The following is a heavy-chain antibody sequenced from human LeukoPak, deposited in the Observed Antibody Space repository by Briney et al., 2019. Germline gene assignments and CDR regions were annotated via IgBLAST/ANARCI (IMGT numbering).Heavy chain of an antibody. D-gene: IGHD1-26*01. J-gene: IGHJ3*02. V-gene: IGHV4-59*01. CDR3: ARAGSYPGAFDI. CDR2: IYYSGST. CDR1: GGSINSYY. Sequence: SETLSLTCTVSGGSINSYYWSWIRQPPGKGLEWSGYIYYSGSTNYNPSLKSRVTISVDTSKNQFSLKLTSATAADTAVYYCARAGSYPGAFDIWGQGTMVTVSS.